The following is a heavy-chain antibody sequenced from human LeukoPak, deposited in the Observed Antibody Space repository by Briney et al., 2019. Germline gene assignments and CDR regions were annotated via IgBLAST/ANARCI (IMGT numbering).Heavy chain of an antibody. CDR2: ISSSSSHI. Sequence: GGSLRLSCAASGFTFSSYSMNWVRQAPGKGLEWVSSISSSSSHIYYADSVKGRFTISRDNAKNSLYLQMNSLRAEDTAVYYCARERYSGYDSLGLGAFDIWGQGTMVTVSS. CDR1: GFTFSSYS. D-gene: IGHD5-12*01. J-gene: IGHJ3*02. V-gene: IGHV3-21*01. CDR3: ARERYSGYDSLGLGAFDI.